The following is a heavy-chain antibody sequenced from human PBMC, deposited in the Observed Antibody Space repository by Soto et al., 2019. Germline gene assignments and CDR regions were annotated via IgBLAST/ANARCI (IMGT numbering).Heavy chain of an antibody. Sequence: GGSLRLSCAASGFTFSSYSMNWVRQAPGKGLEWVSSISSSISYIYYADTMKGRFTISRDNAKNSLYLQMNSLRAEDTAVYYCARDRYGDYGFDYWGQGTLVTVSS. D-gene: IGHD4-17*01. CDR3: ARDRYGDYGFDY. V-gene: IGHV3-21*01. J-gene: IGHJ4*02. CDR2: ISSSISYI. CDR1: GFTFSSYS.